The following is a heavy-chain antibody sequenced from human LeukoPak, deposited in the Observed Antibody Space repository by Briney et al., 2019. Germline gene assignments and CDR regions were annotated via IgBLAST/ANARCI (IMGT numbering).Heavy chain of an antibody. V-gene: IGHV3-21*01. CDR1: GFTFSSYS. CDR3: ARDHDSSGYYYY. D-gene: IGHD3-22*01. Sequence: PGGSLRLSCAASGFTFSSYSMNWVRQAPGKGLEWVSSISSSSSYIYYADSVKGRFTISRDNAKNSLYLQMNSLRAEDMAVYYCARDHDSSGYYYYWGQGTLVTVSS. J-gene: IGHJ4*02. CDR2: ISSSSSYI.